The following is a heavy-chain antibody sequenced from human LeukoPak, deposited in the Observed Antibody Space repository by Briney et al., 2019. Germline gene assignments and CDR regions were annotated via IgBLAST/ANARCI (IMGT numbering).Heavy chain of an antibody. Sequence: GGSLRLSCAASGFTFSSYGMHWVRQAPGKGLEWVAVIRYDGINKYYADSVKGRFTISRDNSKNTLYLQMNNLRAEDTAVYYCARDRGYSGYDPRDWGQGTLVTVSS. CDR2: IRYDGINK. CDR1: GFTFSSYG. J-gene: IGHJ4*02. D-gene: IGHD5-12*01. V-gene: IGHV3-33*01. CDR3: ARDRGYSGYDPRD.